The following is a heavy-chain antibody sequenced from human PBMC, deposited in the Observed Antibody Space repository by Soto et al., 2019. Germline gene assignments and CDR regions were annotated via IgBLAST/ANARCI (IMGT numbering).Heavy chain of an antibody. CDR3: ASTKYDSSAYYYWYLVL. Sequence: QVELVQSGAEVKKPGSSVKVSCQASEDTFRNYAISWVRQAPGQGLEWMGGIIPIFGTANYAQKFQGRVMITADTSANTVYLELSSLRSEDTAVYYFASTKYDSSAYYYWYLVLWGRGTLVTVAS. V-gene: IGHV1-69*06. D-gene: IGHD3-22*01. J-gene: IGHJ2*01. CDR1: EDTFRNYA. CDR2: IIPIFGTA.